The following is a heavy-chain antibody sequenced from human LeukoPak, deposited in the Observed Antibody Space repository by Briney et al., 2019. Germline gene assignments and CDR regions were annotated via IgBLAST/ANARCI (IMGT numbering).Heavy chain of an antibody. CDR1: GGSISSYY. V-gene: IGHV4-59*01. J-gene: IGHJ6*02. CDR2: IYYSGST. D-gene: IGHD3-22*01. CDR3: ARDDSSGYLGYYYGMDV. Sequence: SETLSLTCTVSGGSISSYYWSWIRQPPGKGLEWIGYIYYSGSTNYNPSLKSRGTISVDTSKHQFSLKLSSVTAADTAVYYCARDDSSGYLGYYYGMDVWGQGTTVTVSS.